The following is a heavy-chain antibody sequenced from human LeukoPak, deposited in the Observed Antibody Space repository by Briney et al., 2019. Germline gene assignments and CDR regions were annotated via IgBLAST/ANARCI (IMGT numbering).Heavy chain of an antibody. V-gene: IGHV4-39*07. CDR1: GGSISSSSYY. D-gene: IGHD2-15*01. CDR2: IYYSGST. Sequence: SETLSLTCTVSGGSISSSSYYWGWIRQPPGKGLEWIGSIYYSGSTYYNPSLKSRVTISVDTSKNQFSLKLSSVTAADTAVYYCARDGWDCSGGRCYSAFDPWGKGALVTVSS. CDR3: ARDGWDCSGGRCYSAFDP. J-gene: IGHJ5*02.